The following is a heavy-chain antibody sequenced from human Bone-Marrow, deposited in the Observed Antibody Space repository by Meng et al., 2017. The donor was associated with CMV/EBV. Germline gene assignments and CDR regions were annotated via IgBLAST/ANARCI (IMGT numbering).Heavy chain of an antibody. CDR1: GYTFTGYF. CDR3: ARGSSSAWYPFDY. Sequence: QVQLVQSGAEVRKPGASVKVSCKASGYTFTGYFIHWVRLAPGQGLEWMGIINPTGGSTSYAQKFQGRVTMARDTSTSTVYMELSSLRSEDTAIYFCARGSSSAWYPFDYWGQGTLVTVSS. D-gene: IGHD6-19*01. V-gene: IGHV1-46*01. CDR2: INPTGGST. J-gene: IGHJ4*02.